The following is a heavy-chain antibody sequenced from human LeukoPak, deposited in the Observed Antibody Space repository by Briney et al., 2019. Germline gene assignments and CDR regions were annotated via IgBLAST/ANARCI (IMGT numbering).Heavy chain of an antibody. D-gene: IGHD1-1*01. V-gene: IGHV4-30-2*01. CDR3: ARGNWNDTVDAFDI. Sequence: PSVTLSLTCAVSGGSISSGGYSGPWIRQPPGKGLEWIGYIYHSGNTYYNPSLKSRVTISIDGSKTQVSLSLYSVTAADTAVYYCARGNWNDTVDAFDIWGQGTMVTVSS. CDR2: IYHSGNT. CDR1: GGSISSGGYS. J-gene: IGHJ3*02.